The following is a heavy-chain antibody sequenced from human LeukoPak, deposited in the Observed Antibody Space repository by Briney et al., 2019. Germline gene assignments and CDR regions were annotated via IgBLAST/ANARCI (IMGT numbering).Heavy chain of an antibody. CDR3: AKDGSGGSGGFDC. D-gene: IGHD2-15*01. J-gene: IGHJ4*02. V-gene: IGHV3-9*03. CDR2: ISWNSGSI. Sequence: GRSLRLSCAASGFTFDDYAMHWVRQAPGKGLEWVSGISWNSGSIGYADSVKGRFTISRDNAKNSLYLQMNSLRAEDMALYYCAKDGSGGSGGFDCWGQGTLVTVSS. CDR1: GFTFDDYA.